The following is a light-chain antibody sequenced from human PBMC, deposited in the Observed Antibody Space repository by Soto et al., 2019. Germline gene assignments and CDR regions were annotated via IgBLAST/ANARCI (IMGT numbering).Light chain of an antibody. CDR3: QQYHGLPLT. Sequence: DIQMTQSPSSLSASLGDTVTITCQASQDISNYLNWYQQRPGKAPQLMISDASDLERGVPSRFGGGGSGTDFTFSISSLQPEDIATYYCQQYHGLPLTFGEGTKIEVK. CDR2: DAS. J-gene: IGKJ4*01. V-gene: IGKV1-33*01. CDR1: QDISNY.